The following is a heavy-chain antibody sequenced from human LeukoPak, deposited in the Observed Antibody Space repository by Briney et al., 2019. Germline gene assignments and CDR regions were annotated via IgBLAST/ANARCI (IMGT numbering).Heavy chain of an antibody. CDR1: GGSISSSYW. CDR2: IYHSGST. CDR3: ARRSANYYDRFDP. V-gene: IGHV4-4*02. Sequence: SETLSLTCAVSGGSISSSYWWSWIRQPPGKGLEWIGEIYHSGSTNYNLSLKSRVTISVDTSKNQFSMKLRSVTAADTAVYYCARRSANYYDRFDPWGQGTLVTVSS. D-gene: IGHD1-26*01. J-gene: IGHJ5*02.